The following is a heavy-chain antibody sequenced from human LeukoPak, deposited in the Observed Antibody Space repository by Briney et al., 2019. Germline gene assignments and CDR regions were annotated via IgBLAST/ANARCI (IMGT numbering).Heavy chain of an antibody. Sequence: PSETLSLTCTVSGGSISSYYWSWIRQPPGKGLEWIGYIYYSGSTNYNPSLKSRVTISVDTSKNQFSLKLSSVTAADTAVYYCARVRWYGSGSPSWYYFDYWGQGTLVTVSS. CDR2: IYYSGST. CDR3: ARVRWYGSGSPSWYYFDY. J-gene: IGHJ4*02. D-gene: IGHD3-10*01. V-gene: IGHV4-59*01. CDR1: GGSISSYY.